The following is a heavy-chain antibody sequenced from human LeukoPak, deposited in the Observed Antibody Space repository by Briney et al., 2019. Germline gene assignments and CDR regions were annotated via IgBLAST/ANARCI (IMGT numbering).Heavy chain of an antibody. J-gene: IGHJ5*02. D-gene: IGHD6-25*01. CDR3: ARRRAEGGSDGRYNWFDP. Sequence: PSETLSLTCTVSGGSISGYYWSWIRQPPGKGLEWIGYIHYSGGTRYNPSLNSRATISIDTSKNQFSLQLSSVTAADTALYYCARRRAEGGSDGRYNWFDPWGQGTLVTVSS. CDR1: GGSISGYY. V-gene: IGHV4-59*08. CDR2: IHYSGGT.